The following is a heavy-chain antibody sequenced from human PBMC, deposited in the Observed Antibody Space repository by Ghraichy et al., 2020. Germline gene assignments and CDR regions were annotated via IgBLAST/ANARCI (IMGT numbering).Heavy chain of an antibody. J-gene: IGHJ2*01. CDR1: GFTFSSYD. D-gene: IGHD2-8*01. Sequence: GGSLRLSCAASGFTFSSYDMHWVRQATGKGLEWVSAIGTAGDTYYPGSVKGRFTISRENAKNSLYLQMNSLRAGDTAVYYCARVSCTNGVCYPNRVADYWYFDLWGRGTLVTVSS. CDR2: IGTAGDT. V-gene: IGHV3-13*01. CDR3: ARVSCTNGVCYPNRVADYWYFDL.